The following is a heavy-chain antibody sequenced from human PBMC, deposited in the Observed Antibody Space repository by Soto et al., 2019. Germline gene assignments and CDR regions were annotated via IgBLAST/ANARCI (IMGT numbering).Heavy chain of an antibody. CDR1: GYTFTSYA. CDR3: ARMATISVTPYGMDV. D-gene: IGHD5-12*01. J-gene: IGHJ6*02. Sequence: GGPVKVSCKASGYTFTSYAVHWVRQAPGQRLEWMGWINAGNGNTKYSQKFQGRVTITRDTSASTAYMELSSLRSEDAAVYYCARMATISVTPYGMDVWGQGTTVTVSS. V-gene: IGHV1-3*01. CDR2: INAGNGNT.